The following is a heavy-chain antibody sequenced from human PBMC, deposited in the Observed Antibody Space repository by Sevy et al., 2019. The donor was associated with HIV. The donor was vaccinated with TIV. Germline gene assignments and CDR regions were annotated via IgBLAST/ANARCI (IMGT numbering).Heavy chain of an antibody. Sequence: GGSLRLSCAASGFTFSSYWMHWVRQAPGKGLVWVSRINSDGSSKSYADSVKGRFTISRDNSKNTLYLQMNSLRAADTAVYYCASLLGADHFVDYWGQGTLVTVSS. D-gene: IGHD1-26*01. CDR2: INSDGSSK. J-gene: IGHJ4*02. CDR3: ASLLGADHFVDY. CDR1: GFTFSSYW. V-gene: IGHV3-74*01.